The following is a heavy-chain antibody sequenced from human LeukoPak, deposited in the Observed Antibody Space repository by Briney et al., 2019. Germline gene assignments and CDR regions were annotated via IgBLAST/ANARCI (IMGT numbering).Heavy chain of an antibody. V-gene: IGHV3-7*01. CDR3: ARDPSSLRDSFDY. Sequence: GGSLRLSCAASGFTFGTYWMNWVRQVPGKGLEWVANIKEDGSEKYHVDSAKGRFTISRDNAKNSLYLQMNSLRAEDTAVYYCARDPSSLRDSFDYWGQGTLVTVSS. CDR1: GFTFGTYW. J-gene: IGHJ4*02. CDR2: IKEDGSEK.